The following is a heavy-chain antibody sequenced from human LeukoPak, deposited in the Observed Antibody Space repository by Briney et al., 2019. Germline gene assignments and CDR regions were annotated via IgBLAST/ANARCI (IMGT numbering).Heavy chain of an antibody. CDR1: GFIFSNYA. CDR2: IGGRDGGT. CDR3: AKWGDYDILTGYYESDY. D-gene: IGHD3-9*01. Sequence: TGGSLRLSCAASGFIFSNYAMSWVRQAPGKGLEWVSAIGGRDGGTYYADSVKGRFTVSRDDPKNTLYLQMNTLRVEDTAVYYCAKWGDYDILTGYYESDYWGHGTLVTVSS. J-gene: IGHJ4*01. V-gene: IGHV3-23*01.